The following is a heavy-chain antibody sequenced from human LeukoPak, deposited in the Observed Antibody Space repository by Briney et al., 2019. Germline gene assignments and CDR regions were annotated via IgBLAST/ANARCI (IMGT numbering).Heavy chain of an antibody. CDR3: AKDRGNNYNAPRVDP. Sequence: GGALRLSCAASGFTFSSYAMKWVPQAPGMGLEWVSGISGSCGSTSYADSEKGRFTISRDNSKNTVYLQMNSLRAEDTAVYYCAKDRGNNYNAPRVDPWRQGTLVTVS. V-gene: IGHV3-23*01. CDR1: GFTFSSYA. CDR2: ISGSCGST. J-gene: IGHJ5*02. D-gene: IGHD3-10*01.